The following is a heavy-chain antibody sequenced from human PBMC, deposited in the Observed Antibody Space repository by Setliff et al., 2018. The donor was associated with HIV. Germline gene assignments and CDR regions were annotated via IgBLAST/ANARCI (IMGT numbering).Heavy chain of an antibody. CDR3: VKADGP. CDR2: INSDGTNT. CDR1: GFTVSSSW. V-gene: IGHV3-74*01. J-gene: IGHJ5*02. Sequence: GESLKISCAASGFTVSSSWMHWVRQAPGKGLVWVSLINSDGTNTNYADSVKGRFTISKDNAKNSLYLQMNSLRAEDTAVYYCVKADGPWGQGILVTVSS.